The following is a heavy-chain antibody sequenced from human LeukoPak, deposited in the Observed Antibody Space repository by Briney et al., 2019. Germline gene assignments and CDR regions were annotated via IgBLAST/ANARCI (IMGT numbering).Heavy chain of an antibody. CDR3: GKNFMVKMYIAA. V-gene: IGHV3-23*03. J-gene: IGHJ4*02. D-gene: IGHD5-18*01. CDR2: IRGGGRTT. CDR1: GFTLSSHA. Sequence: RGSLRLSRAASGFTLSSHAMRWVRPAAGRGLEWVSVIRGGGRTTEDGHSVKGRFTDSRDISQNPVSRQINCRRGEDTCIYYCGKNFMVKMYIAAWGEGTQVTVSS.